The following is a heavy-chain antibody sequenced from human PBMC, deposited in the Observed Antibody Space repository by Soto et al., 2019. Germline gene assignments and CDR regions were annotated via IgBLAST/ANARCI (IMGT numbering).Heavy chain of an antibody. CDR1: GFTFDSFA. Sequence: GGSLRLSCAASGFTFDSFAMTWVRQAPGKGLEWVSAISASGGSTFYADSVKGRFTISTDTSTNTAYMELRSLTSDDTAVYYCTRAGASDWNYVSPSSWGQGTLVTVSS. CDR2: ISASGGST. D-gene: IGHD1-7*01. J-gene: IGHJ4*02. CDR3: TRAGASDWNYVSPSS. V-gene: IGHV3-23*01.